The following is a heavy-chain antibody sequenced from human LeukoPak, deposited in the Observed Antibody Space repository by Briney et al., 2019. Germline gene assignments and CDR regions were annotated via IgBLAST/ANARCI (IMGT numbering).Heavy chain of an antibody. CDR3: ARRADAYEYFQH. V-gene: IGHV5-51*01. CDR1: GYGFTNYW. CDR2: IYPGDSDT. Sequence: LGESLKISCRGSGYGFTNYWIAWVRQMPGKGLEWMGFIYPGDSDTRYSPSFQGQVTISADKSISTAYLQWSSLKASDSAMYYCARRADAYEYFQHWGQGTLVTVSS. J-gene: IGHJ1*01.